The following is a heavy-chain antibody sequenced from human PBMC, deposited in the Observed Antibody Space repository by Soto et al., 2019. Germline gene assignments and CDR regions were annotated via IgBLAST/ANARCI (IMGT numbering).Heavy chain of an antibody. CDR2: IIPIFGTA. CDR1: GGTFSSYA. Sequence: SVKVSCKASGGTFSSYAISWVRQAPGQGLEWMGGIIPIFGTANYAQKFQGRVTITADESTSTAYMELSSLRSEDTAVYYCARGHYYDFWSGPTYYFDYWGQGTLVTVSS. J-gene: IGHJ4*02. CDR3: ARGHYYDFWSGPTYYFDY. D-gene: IGHD3-3*01. V-gene: IGHV1-69*13.